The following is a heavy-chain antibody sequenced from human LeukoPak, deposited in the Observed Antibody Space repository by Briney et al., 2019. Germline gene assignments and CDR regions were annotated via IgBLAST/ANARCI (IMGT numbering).Heavy chain of an antibody. CDR3: ARRSAYYYYYMDV. V-gene: IGHV3-30*02. CDR1: GFTFSSYG. D-gene: IGHD3-16*01. CDR2: IRYDGSNK. J-gene: IGHJ6*03. Sequence: PGGSLRLSCAASGFTFSSYGMHWVRQAPGKGLEGVAFIRYDGSNKYYADSVKGRFTISRDNSKNTLYLQMNSLRAEDTAVYYCARRSAYYYYYMDVWGKGTTVTVSS.